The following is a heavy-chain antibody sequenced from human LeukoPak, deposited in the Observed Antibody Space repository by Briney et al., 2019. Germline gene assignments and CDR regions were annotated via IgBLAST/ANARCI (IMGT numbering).Heavy chain of an antibody. CDR3: AKDRSSGWYSYGMDV. V-gene: IGHV3-66*01. CDR1: GFTVSSNY. CDR2: IYSGGST. J-gene: IGHJ6*02. Sequence: GGSLRLSCAASGFTVSSNYMSWVRQAPGKGLEWVSVIYSGGSTYYADSVKGRFTISRDNSKNTLYLQMNSLRAEDTAVYYCAKDRSSGWYSYGMDVWGQGTTVTVSS. D-gene: IGHD6-19*01.